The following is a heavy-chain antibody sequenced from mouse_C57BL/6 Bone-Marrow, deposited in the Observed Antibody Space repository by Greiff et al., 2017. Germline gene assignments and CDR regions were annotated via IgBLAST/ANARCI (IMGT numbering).Heavy chain of an antibody. CDR1: GYAFTNYL. CDR2: ITPGSGGT. J-gene: IGHJ1*03. D-gene: IGHD2-12*01. Sequence: QVQLQQSGAELVRPGTSVKVSCKASGYAFTNYLIEWVKQRPGQGLEWIGVITPGSGGTNYNEKFKGKATLTADESSSTAYMQHSSLTSEDSAVDHCERSQLRPWYFDVWGTGTRVAVSS. V-gene: IGHV1-54*01. CDR3: ERSQLRPWYFDV.